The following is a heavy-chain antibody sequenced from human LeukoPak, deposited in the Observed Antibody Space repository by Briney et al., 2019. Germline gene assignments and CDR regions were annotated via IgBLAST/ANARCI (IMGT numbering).Heavy chain of an antibody. D-gene: IGHD3-22*01. CDR2: TYSGGST. CDR1: GFTFSSYW. CDR3: ATADSSGATYFDY. V-gene: IGHV3-53*01. Sequence: GGSLRLSCAASGFTFSSYWMSWVRQAPGKGLECVSITYSGGSTYYADSVKGRFTISRDNSKNTVYLQINSLRAEDMAVYYCATADSSGATYFDYWGQGTLVTVSS. J-gene: IGHJ4*02.